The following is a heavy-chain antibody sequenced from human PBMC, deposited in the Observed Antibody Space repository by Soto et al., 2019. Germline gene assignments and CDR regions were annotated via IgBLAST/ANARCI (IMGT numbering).Heavy chain of an antibody. V-gene: IGHV3-74*01. J-gene: IGHJ4*02. D-gene: IGHD4-17*01. Sequence: EVQLVESGGGLVQPGGSPRLSCAASGFTFSSYWMHWVRQAPGKGLVWVSRINRDGSVTSYADSVKGRFSISRDNAKNSVYLEMNSLRAEDTAVYWCASVAYGDWGVLDYWGQGALVTVSS. CDR1: GFTFSSYW. CDR3: ASVAYGDWGVLDY. CDR2: INRDGSVT.